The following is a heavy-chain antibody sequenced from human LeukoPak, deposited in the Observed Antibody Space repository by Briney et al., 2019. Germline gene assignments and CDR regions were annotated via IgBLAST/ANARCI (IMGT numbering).Heavy chain of an antibody. D-gene: IGHD3-22*01. CDR2: IIPIFGTA. CDR1: GGTFSSYA. V-gene: IGHV1-69*13. J-gene: IGHJ5*02. Sequence: SVKVSCKASGGTFSSYAISWVRQAPGQGLEWMGGIIPIFGTANYAQKFQGRVTITADESTSTAYMELSSLRSEDTAVYYCARAGSSGYYSDWFDPWGQGTLVTISS. CDR3: ARAGSSGYYSDWFDP.